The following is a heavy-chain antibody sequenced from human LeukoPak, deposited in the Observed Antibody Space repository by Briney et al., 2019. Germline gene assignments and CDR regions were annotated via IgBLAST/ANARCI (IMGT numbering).Heavy chain of an antibody. CDR1: GFTFSSYG. Sequence: PARSLRLSCAASGFTFSSYGMRWVRQAPGKGLEWVAVIWYDGSNKYYADSVKGRFTISRDNSKNTLYLQMNSLRAEDTAVYYCARSSYNSSGKLDYWGQGTLVTVSS. D-gene: IGHD3-22*01. CDR3: ARSSYNSSGKLDY. V-gene: IGHV3-33*01. CDR2: IWYDGSNK. J-gene: IGHJ4*02.